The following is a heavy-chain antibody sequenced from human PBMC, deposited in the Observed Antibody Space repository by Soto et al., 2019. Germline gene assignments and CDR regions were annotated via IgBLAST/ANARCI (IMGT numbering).Heavy chain of an antibody. J-gene: IGHJ4*02. CDR1: GGTFSSYT. D-gene: IGHD5-18*01. V-gene: IGHV1-69*02. CDR3: ARGRIQLGTIDY. Sequence: QVQLVQSGAEVKKPGSSVKVSCKASGGTFSSYTISWVRQAPGQGLEWMGRIIPILGIANYAQKFQGRVTITADKSTSTAYMELSSLRSEDTAVYYCARGRIQLGTIDYWGQGTLVTVSS. CDR2: IIPILGIA.